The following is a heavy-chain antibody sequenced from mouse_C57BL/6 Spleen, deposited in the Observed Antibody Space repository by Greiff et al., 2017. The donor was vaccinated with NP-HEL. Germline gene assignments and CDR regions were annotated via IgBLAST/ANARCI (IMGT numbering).Heavy chain of an antibody. Sequence: EVKVVESGEGLVKPGGSLKLSCAASGFTFSSYAMSWVRQTPEKRLEWVAYISSGADYIYYADTVKGRFTISRDNARNTLYLQMSSLKSEDTAMYYCTRAQGGYYYFDYWGQGTTLTVSS. CDR1: GFTFSSYA. D-gene: IGHD2-3*01. CDR3: TRAQGGYYYFDY. CDR2: ISSGADYI. J-gene: IGHJ2*01. V-gene: IGHV5-9-1*02.